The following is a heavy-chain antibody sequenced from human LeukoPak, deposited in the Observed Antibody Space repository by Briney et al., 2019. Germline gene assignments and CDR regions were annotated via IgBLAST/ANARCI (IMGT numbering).Heavy chain of an antibody. V-gene: IGHV3-15*01. CDR2: IKSKTDGGTT. J-gene: IGHJ4*02. D-gene: IGHD5-18*01. Sequence: PGGSLGLSCAASGFTFSNAWMSWVRQAPGKGLEWVGRIKSKTDGGTTDYAAPVKGRFTISRDDSKNTLYLQMNSLKTEDTAVYYCTTGDTAMVDGNYFDYWGQGTLVTVSS. CDR3: TTGDTAMVDGNYFDY. CDR1: GFTFSNAW.